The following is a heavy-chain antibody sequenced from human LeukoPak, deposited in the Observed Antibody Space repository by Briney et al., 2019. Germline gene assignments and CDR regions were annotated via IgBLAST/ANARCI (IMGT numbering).Heavy chain of an antibody. CDR2: IYYSGST. V-gene: IGHV4-59*01. Sequence: SETLSLTCTVSGGSISSYYWSWIRQPPGKGLEWIGYIYYSGSTNYNPSLKSRVTISVDTSKNQFSLKLSSVTAADTAVYYCAKDLGYSSSWYFDLWGRGTLVTVSS. CDR1: GGSISSYY. J-gene: IGHJ2*01. D-gene: IGHD6-13*01. CDR3: AKDLGYSSSWYFDL.